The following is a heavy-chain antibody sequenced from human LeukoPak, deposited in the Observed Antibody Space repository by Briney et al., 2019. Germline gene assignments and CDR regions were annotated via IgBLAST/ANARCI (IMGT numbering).Heavy chain of an antibody. V-gene: IGHV3-23*01. Sequence: PGGSLRLSCVASGFSFTNYAMSWVRQAPASGPEWVSSMRGGGETFSADSVKGRSTLSRDDSRNTVYLQLNNLRVEDTAIYYCAKANWVSNADAVWWGQGTRVTVSS. J-gene: IGHJ4*02. D-gene: IGHD1-1*01. CDR2: MRGGGET. CDR3: AKANWVSNADAVW. CDR1: GFSFTNYA.